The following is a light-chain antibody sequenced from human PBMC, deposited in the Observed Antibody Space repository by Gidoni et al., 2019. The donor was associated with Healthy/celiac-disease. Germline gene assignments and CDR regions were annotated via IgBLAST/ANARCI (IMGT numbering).Light chain of an antibody. CDR3: QQYNSYSGNT. J-gene: IGKJ2*01. Sequence: DIQMTQSPSTLSASVGDRVTITCRASQSISSWLAWYQQKPGKAPKLLIYDASSLESGVPSRFSGSGSGTEFTLTISSLQPDDFATYYCQQYNSYSGNTFXQXTKLEIK. CDR1: QSISSW. CDR2: DAS. V-gene: IGKV1-5*01.